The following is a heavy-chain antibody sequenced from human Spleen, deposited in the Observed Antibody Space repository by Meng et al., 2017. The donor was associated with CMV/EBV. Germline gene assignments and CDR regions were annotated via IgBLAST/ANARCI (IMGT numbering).Heavy chain of an antibody. CDR2: IRSGASGGTT. J-gene: IGHJ4*02. D-gene: IGHD3-10*01. CDR3: TRVRIGFDY. Sequence: SCTGAGFTFGDYAVSWVRQAPGKGLEWIGFIRSGASGGTTESVASVKGRFTILRDDSKSIAYLQMNCLKTEDTAVYYCTRVRIGFDYWGQGTLVTVSS. V-gene: IGHV3-49*04. CDR1: GFTFGDYA.